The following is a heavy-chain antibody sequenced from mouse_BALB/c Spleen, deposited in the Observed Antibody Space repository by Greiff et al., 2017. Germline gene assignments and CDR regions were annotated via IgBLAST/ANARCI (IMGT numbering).Heavy chain of an antibody. CDR2: ISDGGSYT. CDR1: GFTFSDYY. V-gene: IGHV5-4*02. D-gene: IGHD1-2*01. J-gene: IGHJ4*01. CDR3: ARALITTATRGLYAMDY. Sequence: EVHLVESGGGLVKPGGSLKLSCAASGFTFSDYYMYWVRQTPEKRLEWVATISDGGSYTYYPDSVKGRFTISRDNAKNNLYLQMSSLKSEDTAMYYCARALITTATRGLYAMDYWGQGTSVTVSS.